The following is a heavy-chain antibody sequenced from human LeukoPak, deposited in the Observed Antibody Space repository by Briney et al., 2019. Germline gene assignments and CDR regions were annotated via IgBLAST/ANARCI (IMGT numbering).Heavy chain of an antibody. CDR2: IYTGGGT. CDR1: GFTVSTNF. D-gene: IGHD4/OR15-4a*01. V-gene: IGHV3-53*01. CDR3: AKEGTMGPSQH. J-gene: IGHJ1*01. Sequence: GGSLRLSCAASGFTVSTNFMNWVRQAPGKGLQWVSVIYTGGGTSYADSVKGRFTISRENAKNSLYLQMNSLRAGDTAVYYCAKEGTMGPSQHWGQGTLVTVSS.